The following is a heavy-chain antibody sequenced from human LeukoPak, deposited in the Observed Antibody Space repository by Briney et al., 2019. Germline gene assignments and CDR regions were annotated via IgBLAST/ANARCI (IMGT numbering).Heavy chain of an antibody. D-gene: IGHD4-17*01. V-gene: IGHV3-23*01. Sequence: PGGSLRLSCAASGFTFSSYAMSWVRQAPGKGLEWVSAISGSGGSTYYADSVKGRFTISRDDSKNTLYLQMNSLRAEDTAVYYCAKDQDYGDYFDYWGQGTLVTVSS. J-gene: IGHJ4*02. CDR2: ISGSGGST. CDR3: AKDQDYGDYFDY. CDR1: GFTFSSYA.